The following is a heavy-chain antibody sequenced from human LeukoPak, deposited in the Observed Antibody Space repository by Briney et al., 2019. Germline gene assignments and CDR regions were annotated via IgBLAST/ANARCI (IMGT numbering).Heavy chain of an antibody. J-gene: IGHJ4*02. D-gene: IGHD6-19*01. CDR3: AKDRVSVAGSYDS. V-gene: IGHV3-23*01. CDR2: ISDSGDHT. CDR1: GFTSSSYA. Sequence: GGSLRLSCAASGFTSSSYAMSWVRQAPGKGLEWVSGISDSGDHTYYADSVKGRFTISRDNSKNTFYMEMNSLRVEDTAMYYCAKDRVSVAGSYDSWGQGTLVTVSS.